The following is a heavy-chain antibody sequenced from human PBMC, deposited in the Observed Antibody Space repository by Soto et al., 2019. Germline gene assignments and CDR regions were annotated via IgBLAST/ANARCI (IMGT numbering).Heavy chain of an antibody. CDR3: AREGYCSSGSCALYSQDFFGMDV. CDR2: ISTYNDNT. Sequence: QVQLVQSGTDMKKSGASVKVSCKASGYTFARYGISWVRQVPGQGLDWMGWISTYNDNTNYAQQLKGRVTMRTDTSTSTVYMELRSLTPDDTAVYYCAREGYCSSGSCALYSQDFFGMDVWGQGTTVTVSS. CDR1: GYTFARYG. V-gene: IGHV1-18*01. J-gene: IGHJ6*02. D-gene: IGHD2-15*01.